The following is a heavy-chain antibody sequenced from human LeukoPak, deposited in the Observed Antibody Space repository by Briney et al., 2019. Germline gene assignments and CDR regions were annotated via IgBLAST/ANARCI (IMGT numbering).Heavy chain of an antibody. D-gene: IGHD2-21*01. V-gene: IGHV3-21*01. CDR1: GFTLSSFS. CDR2: IFSGGTYI. Sequence: GGSLRLSCVASGFTLSSFSMNWVRQAPGKGLEWVSSIFSGGTYIYYADSVKGRFTISRDNAKNSLYLQMNSLRAEDTAVYYCAKAAHPYHYSNPFDYWGQGTLVTVPS. J-gene: IGHJ4*02. CDR3: AKAAHPYHYSNPFDY.